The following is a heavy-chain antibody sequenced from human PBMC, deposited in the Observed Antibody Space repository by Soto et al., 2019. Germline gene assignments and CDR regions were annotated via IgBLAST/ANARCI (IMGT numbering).Heavy chain of an antibody. CDR2: ISYDGSNK. D-gene: IGHD5-18*01. CDR3: AKVGPRGYSYGIDY. V-gene: IGHV3-30*18. CDR1: GFTFSSYG. Sequence: GGSLRLSCAASGFTFSSYGMHWVRQAPGKGLEWVAVISYDGSNKYYADSVKGRFTISRDNSKNTLYLQMNSLRAEDTAVYYCAKVGPRGYSYGIDYWGQGTLVTVSS. J-gene: IGHJ4*02.